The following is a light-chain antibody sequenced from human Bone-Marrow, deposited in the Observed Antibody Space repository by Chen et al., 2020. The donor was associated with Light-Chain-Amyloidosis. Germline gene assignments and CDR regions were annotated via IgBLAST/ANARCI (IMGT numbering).Light chain of an antibody. J-gene: IGKJ5*01. Sequence: DIQMSQSPSSVSASIGDRVTITCRASQGISSRLAWYHQKPGKAPKLLIYAASTLHSGVPSRFSGSGSGTDFTLTISSLQPEDFATYYCQQSNTFPITYGQGTRLEIK. CDR2: AAS. V-gene: IGKV1-12*01. CDR3: QQSNTFPIT. CDR1: QGISSR.